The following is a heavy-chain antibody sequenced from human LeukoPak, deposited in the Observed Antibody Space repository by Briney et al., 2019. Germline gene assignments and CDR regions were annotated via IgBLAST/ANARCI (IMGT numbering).Heavy chain of an antibody. CDR1: GFAIDDYG. Sequence: GGSLRLSCTASGFAIDDYGMHWVRQAPGKGLEWVSGISWNSGSKGYADSVKGRFTISRDNAKNSLHLQMNSLRAEDTAIYYCARYVTGCSSAFDMWGQGTMVTVSS. CDR3: ARYVTGCSSAFDM. D-gene: IGHD2-15*01. V-gene: IGHV3-9*01. CDR2: ISWNSGSK. J-gene: IGHJ3*02.